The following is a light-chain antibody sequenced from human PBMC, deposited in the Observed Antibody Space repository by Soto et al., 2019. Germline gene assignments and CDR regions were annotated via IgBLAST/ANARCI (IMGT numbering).Light chain of an antibody. CDR3: MQDRNCPYT. V-gene: IGKV2-30*01. Sequence: DVVMTQSPLSLPVTLGQPASISCSSSQGLVYSDGNTYLNWFQQRPGQSPRRLIYKVSNRDSGVPDRFCVSGSSTDFTLKISSVEAEDVGLYYFMQDRNCPYTFGQGTKLEIK. CDR2: KVS. J-gene: IGKJ2*01. CDR1: QGLVYSDGNTY.